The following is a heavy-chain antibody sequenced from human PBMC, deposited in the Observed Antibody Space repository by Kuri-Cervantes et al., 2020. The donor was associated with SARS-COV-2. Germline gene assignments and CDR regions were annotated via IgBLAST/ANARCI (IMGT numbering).Heavy chain of an antibody. CDR3: ARDRWDAILDY. Sequence: ASVKVSCKASGFIFTGYGISWVRQAPGQGLEWMGWISAYNLKTIYAQKVQDRVTMTVDTNTDTAFMEVRSLRSDDTAVYYCARDRWDAILDYWGQGTLVTVSS. CDR1: GFIFTGYG. J-gene: IGHJ4*02. CDR2: ISAYNLKT. D-gene: IGHD1-26*01. V-gene: IGHV1-18*04.